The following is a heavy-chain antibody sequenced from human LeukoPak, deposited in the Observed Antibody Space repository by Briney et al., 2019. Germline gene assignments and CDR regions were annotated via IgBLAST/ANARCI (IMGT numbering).Heavy chain of an antibody. Sequence: ASVKVSCKASGGTFSSYAISWVRQAPGQGLEWMGIISPSGASTSYAQKFQGRVTMTRDMSTSTVYMGLSSLISEDTAVYYCARGSSRGPRDAFDFWGQGTMVTLSS. J-gene: IGHJ3*01. V-gene: IGHV1-46*01. D-gene: IGHD2-15*01. CDR3: ARGSSRGPRDAFDF. CDR2: ISPSGAST. CDR1: GGTFSSYA.